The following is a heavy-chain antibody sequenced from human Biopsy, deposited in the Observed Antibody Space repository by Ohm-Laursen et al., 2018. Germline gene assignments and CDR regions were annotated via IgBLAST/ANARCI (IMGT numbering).Heavy chain of an antibody. D-gene: IGHD4-23*01. CDR1: GGSFTGHY. CDR3: ARGSNEYGGLYFPH. CDR2: ISHTGYT. J-gene: IGHJ1*01. V-gene: IGHV4-59*11. Sequence: SETLSLTCTVPGGSFTGHYWTWIRQPPGKGLEWIGHISHTGYTSYKSSLKSRVTISLDTSRKHFSLRLTSLAAADTAVYYCARGSNEYGGLYFPHWGQGTLVTVSS.